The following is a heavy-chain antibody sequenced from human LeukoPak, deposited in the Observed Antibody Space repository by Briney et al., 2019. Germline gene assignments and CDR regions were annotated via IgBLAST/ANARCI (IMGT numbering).Heavy chain of an antibody. V-gene: IGHV3-23*01. J-gene: IGHJ6*03. CDR2: ISGSVGST. CDR3: AKGLIEYSSSSDYYYMDV. Sequence: PGGSLRLSCAASGFTFSIYAMSWVRQAPGEGLEWVSAISGSVGSTYYADSVKGRCSIARDNSKTTLYLQMNSLRAEDTAVYYCAKGLIEYSSSSDYYYMDVWGKGTTVTVSS. D-gene: IGHD6-6*01. CDR1: GFTFSIYA.